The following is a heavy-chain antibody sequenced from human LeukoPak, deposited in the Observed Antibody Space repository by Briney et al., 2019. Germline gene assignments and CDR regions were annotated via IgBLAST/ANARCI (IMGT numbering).Heavy chain of an antibody. V-gene: IGHV3-48*03. D-gene: IGHD1-26*01. Sequence: PGGSLRPSCAASGFTFSSSGMNWVRQAPGKGLEWVSYISSGGNTIYYADSVKGRFSISRDNAKNSLYLQMYSLRAEDTAVYYCAREGGSYYFDFWGQGTLVTVSS. CDR1: GFTFSSSG. CDR3: AREGGSYYFDF. J-gene: IGHJ4*02. CDR2: ISSGGNTI.